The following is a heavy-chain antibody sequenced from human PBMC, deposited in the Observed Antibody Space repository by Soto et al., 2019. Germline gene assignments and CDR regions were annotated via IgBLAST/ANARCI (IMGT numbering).Heavy chain of an antibody. CDR1: GFTVSTNY. D-gene: IGHD4-17*01. J-gene: IGHJ4*02. Sequence: HPGGSLRLSCAASGFTVSTNYMSWVRQAPGKGLEWVSVIYSGGTTYYADFVKGRFTISRDSSKNTLHLQMNSLRAEDTAVYYCAKDRGYGDYYFEYWGQGTLVTVSS. CDR3: AKDRGYGDYYFEY. V-gene: IGHV3-66*01. CDR2: IYSGGTT.